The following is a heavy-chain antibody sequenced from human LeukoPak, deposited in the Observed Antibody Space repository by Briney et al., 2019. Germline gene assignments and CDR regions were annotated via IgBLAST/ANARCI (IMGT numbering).Heavy chain of an antibody. CDR1: GGSISSYY. Sequence: PSETLSLTCTVSGGSISSYYWSWIRQPPGKGLEWIGYIYYSGSTNYNPSLKSRVTISVDTSKNQFSLKLSSVTAADTAVYYCARERVEDSGLGELSLFNAFDIWGQGTMVTVSS. D-gene: IGHD3-16*02. J-gene: IGHJ3*02. CDR2: IYYSGST. CDR3: ARERVEDSGLGELSLFNAFDI. V-gene: IGHV4-59*01.